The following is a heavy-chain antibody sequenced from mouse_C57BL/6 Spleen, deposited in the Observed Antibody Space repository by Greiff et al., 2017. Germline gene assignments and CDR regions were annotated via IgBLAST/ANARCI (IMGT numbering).Heavy chain of an antibody. D-gene: IGHD1-1*01. CDR3: ARDTTVPYYYAMDY. Sequence: VQLQQSVAELVRPGASVKLSCTASGFTFNNTCMHWVKQRPEQGLEWIGRIDPANGNTKYDPKFQGKATITADTSSNTAYLQLSSLTSEDTAIYYCARDTTVPYYYAMDYWGQGTSVTVSS. CDR2: IDPANGNT. V-gene: IGHV14-3*01. J-gene: IGHJ4*01. CDR1: GFTFNNTC.